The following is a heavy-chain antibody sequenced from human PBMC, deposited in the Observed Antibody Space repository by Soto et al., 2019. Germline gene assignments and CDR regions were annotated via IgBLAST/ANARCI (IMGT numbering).Heavy chain of an antibody. CDR1: GFTFSNFA. J-gene: IGHJ3*02. CDR3: AKAPTAYYYDSRGYELDAFDI. Sequence: EVQMLESGGGLVQPGGSLRLSCEASGFTFSNFAMSWVRQAPGKGLEWVSGISGGVGYTYYADSVKGRFTISRDYSKDTLYLKMNSLRAEDTAVYYCAKAPTAYYYDSRGYELDAFDIWGQGTMVTVSS. D-gene: IGHD3-22*01. V-gene: IGHV3-23*01. CDR2: ISGGVGYT.